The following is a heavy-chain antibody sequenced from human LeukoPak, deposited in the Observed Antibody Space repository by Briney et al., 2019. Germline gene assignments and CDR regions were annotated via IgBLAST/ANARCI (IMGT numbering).Heavy chain of an antibody. CDR1: GYTFTSYD. Sequence: ASVKVSCKASGYTFTSYDINWVRQATGQGLEWMGWMNPNSGNTGYAQKFQGRVTMTRNTSVSTAYMELSSLRSEDTAVYYCARGRGYCSKTSCYTPSWFDPWGQGTLVTVSS. CDR3: ARGRGYCSKTSCYTPSWFDP. V-gene: IGHV1-8*01. J-gene: IGHJ5*02. CDR2: MNPNSGNT. D-gene: IGHD2-2*02.